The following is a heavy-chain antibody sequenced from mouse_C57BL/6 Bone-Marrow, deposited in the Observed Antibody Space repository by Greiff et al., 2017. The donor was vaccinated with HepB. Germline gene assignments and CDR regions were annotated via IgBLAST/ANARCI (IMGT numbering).Heavy chain of an antibody. Sequence: EVKLMESGGGLVQPGGSLSLSCAASGFTFTDYYMSWVRQPPGKALEWLGFIRNKANGYTTEYSASVKGRFTISRDNSQSILYLQMNALRAEDSATYYCATRAGSGYNWFAYWGQGTLVTVSA. CDR3: ATRAGSGYNWFAY. V-gene: IGHV7-3*01. CDR2: IRNKANGYTT. D-gene: IGHD3-2*02. J-gene: IGHJ3*01. CDR1: GFTFTDYY.